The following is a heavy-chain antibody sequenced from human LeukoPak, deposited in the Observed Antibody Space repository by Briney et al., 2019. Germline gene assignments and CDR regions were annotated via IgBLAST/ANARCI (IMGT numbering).Heavy chain of an antibody. CDR3: ARDENYDILTGYYSLVLRGMDV. J-gene: IGHJ6*02. Sequence: PSETLSLTCTVSGGSVSSGSYYWSWIRQPPGKGLEWLGYIYYSGSTNYNPSLKSRVTISVDTSKNQFSLKLSSVTAADTAVYYCARDENYDILTGYYSLVLRGMDVWGQGTTVTVSS. V-gene: IGHV4-61*01. CDR1: GGSVSSGSYY. D-gene: IGHD3-9*01. CDR2: IYYSGST.